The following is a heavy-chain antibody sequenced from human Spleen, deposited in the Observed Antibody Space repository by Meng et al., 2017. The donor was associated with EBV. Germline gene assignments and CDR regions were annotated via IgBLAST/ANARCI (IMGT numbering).Heavy chain of an antibody. J-gene: IGHJ4*02. CDR1: GRSFSGYY. Sequence: QVQRQQWGAGRLKPSETLYRTCAVYGRSFSGYYWRWIRQPPGKGLEWIGEINHSGSTNYNPSLKSRVTISVDTSKNQFSLKLSSVTAADTAVYYCARARHSGYDGGSSFDYWGQGTLVTVSS. D-gene: IGHD5-12*01. CDR2: INHSGST. V-gene: IGHV4-34*01. CDR3: ARARHSGYDGGSSFDY.